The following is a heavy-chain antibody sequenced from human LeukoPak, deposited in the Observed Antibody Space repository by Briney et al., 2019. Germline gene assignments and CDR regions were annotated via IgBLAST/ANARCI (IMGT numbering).Heavy chain of an antibody. CDR3: ARDPVVPAALFDY. D-gene: IGHD2-2*01. V-gene: IGHV1-2*02. J-gene: IGHJ4*02. CDR1: GYTFTGYY. CDR2: INPNSGGT. Sequence: ASVTVSCKASGYTFTGYYIHWVRQAPGQGLEWMGWINPNSGGTNYAQKFQGRVTMTRDTSISTAYMELSSLRSDDTAVYYCARDPVVPAALFDYWGQGTLVTVSS.